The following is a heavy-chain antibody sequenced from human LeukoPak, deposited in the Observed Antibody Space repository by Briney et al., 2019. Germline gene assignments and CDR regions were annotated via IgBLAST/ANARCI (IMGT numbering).Heavy chain of an antibody. D-gene: IGHD5-18*01. J-gene: IGHJ4*02. CDR2: IYTTGST. Sequence: SETLSLTCTVSGGSVSGYYGNWIRQPAGGGLEWIGRIYTTGSTNYNPSLKSRVTMSVDTSKNQFSLKLFSVTAADTAVYYCARDLGGYNYGYSFDYWGQGTLVTVSS. CDR1: GGSVSGYY. CDR3: ARDLGGYNYGYSFDY. V-gene: IGHV4-4*07.